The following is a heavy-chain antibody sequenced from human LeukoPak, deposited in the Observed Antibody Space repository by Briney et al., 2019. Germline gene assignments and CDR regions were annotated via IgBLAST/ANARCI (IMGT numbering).Heavy chain of an antibody. Sequence: GRSLRLSCAAAGFTFSDYAMHWVRQAPGKGLEWVAVMSYDGTNYYYADSVEGRFTISRDNSKKTLYLQMKSLRVEDTAVYYCARAQYITSSSPDYWGQGTLVTVSS. V-gene: IGHV3-30*04. J-gene: IGHJ4*02. CDR2: MSYDGTNY. CDR1: GFTFSDYA. CDR3: ARAQYITSSSPDY. D-gene: IGHD3-10*01.